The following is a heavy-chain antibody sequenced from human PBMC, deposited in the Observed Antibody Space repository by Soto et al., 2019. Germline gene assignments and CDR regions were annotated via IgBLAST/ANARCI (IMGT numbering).Heavy chain of an antibody. CDR3: ARVRYSDNWHGLIDY. Sequence: SETLSLTCAVYGGSFSGYCRSWIRQPPGKGLEWIGYIYHSGSTYYIPSLRSRVTISMDRTKNQFSLHLNSVTAGDTAVYFCARVRYSDNWHGLIDYWGQGTLVTVSS. V-gene: IGHV4-34*01. CDR1: GGSFSGYC. D-gene: IGHD4-4*01. J-gene: IGHJ4*02. CDR2: IYHSGST.